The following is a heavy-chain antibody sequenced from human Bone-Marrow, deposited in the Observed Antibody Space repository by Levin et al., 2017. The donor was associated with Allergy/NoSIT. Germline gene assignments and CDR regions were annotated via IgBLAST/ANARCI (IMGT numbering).Heavy chain of an antibody. V-gene: IGHV3-7*03. D-gene: IGHD3-10*01. Sequence: ASVKVSCEVSGLPFRNFWMSWVRQAPGKGLEWVANIDEAGNEKQYLQSVKGRFTISRDNAKKSVSLHMSSLRVGDTAIYYCATRGPVARDFDLWGRGTLVTVSS. CDR1: GLPFRNFW. J-gene: IGHJ4*02. CDR2: IDEAGNEK. CDR3: ATRGPVARDFDL.